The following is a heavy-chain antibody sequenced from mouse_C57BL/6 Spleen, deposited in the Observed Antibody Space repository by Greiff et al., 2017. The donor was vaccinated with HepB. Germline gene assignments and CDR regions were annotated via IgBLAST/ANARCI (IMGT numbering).Heavy chain of an antibody. V-gene: IGHV1-69*01. CDR2: IDPSDSYT. CDR3: ARWDYGNYVGAY. D-gene: IGHD2-1*01. CDR1: GYTFTSYW. Sequence: QVQLQQPGAELVMPGASVKLSCKASGYTFTSYWMHWVKQRPGQGLEWIGEIDPSDSYTNYNQKFKGKSTLTVDKSSSTAYMQLSSPTSEDSAVYYCARWDYGNYVGAYWGQGTLVTVSA. J-gene: IGHJ3*01.